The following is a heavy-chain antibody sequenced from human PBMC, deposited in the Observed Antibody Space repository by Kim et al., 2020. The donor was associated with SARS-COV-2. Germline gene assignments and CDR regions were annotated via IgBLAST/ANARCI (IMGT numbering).Heavy chain of an antibody. J-gene: IGHJ4*02. CDR2: IYYSGST. Sequence: SETLSLTCTVSGGSISSGGYYWSWIRQHPGKGLEWIGYIYYSGSTYYNPSLKSRVTISVDTSKNQFSLKLSSVTAADTAVYYCARDLGRGYYMDYWGQGTLVTVSS. CDR3: ARDLGRGYYMDY. D-gene: IGHD3-22*01. V-gene: IGHV4-31*03. CDR1: GGSISSGGYY.